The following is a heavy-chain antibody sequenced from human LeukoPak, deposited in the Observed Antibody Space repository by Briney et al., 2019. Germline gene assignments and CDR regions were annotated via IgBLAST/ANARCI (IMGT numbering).Heavy chain of an antibody. CDR1: GFTFSDYW. CDR3: ANLWEMGY. D-gene: IGHD5-24*01. CDR2: IKQDGSDT. Sequence: GGSLRLSCAASGFTFSDYWMAWVRQAPGKGLEWVANIKQDGSDTYYADSVRGRFTISRDNTKNSLFLQMNSLRVEDTAVYYCANLWEMGYWGQGTLVTVSS. V-gene: IGHV3-7*01. J-gene: IGHJ4*02.